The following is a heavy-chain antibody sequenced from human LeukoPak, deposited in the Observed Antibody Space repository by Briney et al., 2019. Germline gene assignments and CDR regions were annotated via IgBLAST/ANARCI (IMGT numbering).Heavy chain of an antibody. Sequence: PGGSLRLSCAASGFTFSSYGMHWVRQAPGKGLEWVAVIWYDGSNKYYAASVKGRFTISRDNSKNTLYLQMNSLRAEDTAVYYCARARDGYRTDYFDYWGQGTLVTVSS. CDR3: ARARDGYRTDYFDY. V-gene: IGHV3-33*01. CDR2: IWYDGSNK. J-gene: IGHJ4*02. D-gene: IGHD5-24*01. CDR1: GFTFSSYG.